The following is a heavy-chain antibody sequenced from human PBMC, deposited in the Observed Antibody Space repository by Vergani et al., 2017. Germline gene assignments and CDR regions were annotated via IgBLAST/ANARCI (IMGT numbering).Heavy chain of an antibody. V-gene: IGHV4-59*01. CDR1: GGSISSYY. CDR3: ARDAGDSSSPKWGLGYYYYMDV. Sequence: QVQLQESGPGLVKPSETLSLTCTVSGGSISSYYWSWIRQPPGKGLEWIGYIYYSGSTNYNPSLKSRVTISVDTSKNQFSLKLSSVTAADTAVYYCARDAGDSSSPKWGLGYYYYMDVWGKGTTVTVSS. D-gene: IGHD6-6*01. CDR2: IYYSGST. J-gene: IGHJ6*03.